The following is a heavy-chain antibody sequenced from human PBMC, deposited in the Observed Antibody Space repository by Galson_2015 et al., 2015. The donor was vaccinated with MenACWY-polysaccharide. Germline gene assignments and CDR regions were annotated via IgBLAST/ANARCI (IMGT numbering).Heavy chain of an antibody. CDR1: GFTFSSYW. D-gene: IGHD6-13*01. CDR2: INGDGSST. Sequence: SLRLSCAVSGFTFSSYWMHWVRQPPGKGLVWASRINGDGSSTRYADSVKGRFTISRDNAKNTLYLQMNSLRAEDTAVYFCARGGNNSTWYTWFDPWGQGTLVTVSS. J-gene: IGHJ5*02. V-gene: IGHV3-74*01. CDR3: ARGGNNSTWYTWFDP.